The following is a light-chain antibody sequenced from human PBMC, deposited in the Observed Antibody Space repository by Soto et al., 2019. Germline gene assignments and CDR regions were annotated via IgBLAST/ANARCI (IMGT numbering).Light chain of an antibody. CDR3: SSYTNSNTWV. CDR1: SSDVGVYNY. CDR2: EVS. J-gene: IGLJ2*01. V-gene: IGLV2-14*01. Sequence: QSALTQPASVSGSPGQSITISCTGTSSDVGVYNYVSWYQHHPGKVPELMIYEVSNRPSGVSNRFSGSKSGNTASLIISGLRAEDEADYYCSSYTNSNTWVFGGGTKLTVL.